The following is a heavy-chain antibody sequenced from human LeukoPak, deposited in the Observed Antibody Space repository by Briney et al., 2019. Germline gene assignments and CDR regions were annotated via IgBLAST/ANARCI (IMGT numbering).Heavy chain of an antibody. CDR2: FYSGVST. Sequence: GGSLRLSCVASGFTVSSNYMSWVRQAPGKGLEWVSVFYSGVSTYYADSVQGRFTISRDNSKNTVHLQMNSLRAEETAVYYCVRGAGWNYFEYWGQGTLVTVSS. D-gene: IGHD6-19*01. CDR3: VRGAGWNYFEY. V-gene: IGHV3-66*02. CDR1: GFTVSSNY. J-gene: IGHJ4*02.